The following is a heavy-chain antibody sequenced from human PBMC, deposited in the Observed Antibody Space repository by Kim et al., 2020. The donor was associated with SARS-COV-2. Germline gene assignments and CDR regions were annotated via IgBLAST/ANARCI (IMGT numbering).Heavy chain of an antibody. J-gene: IGHJ4*02. D-gene: IGHD3-22*01. V-gene: IGHV3-33*05. CDR1: GFTFSSYG. Sequence: GGSLRLSCAASGFTFSSYGMHWVRQAPGKGLEWVAVISYDGSNKYYADSVKGRFTISRDNSKNTLYLQMNSLRAEDTAVYYCARDPDNDSSGSGPGYWGQGTLVTVSS. CDR3: ARDPDNDSSGSGPGY. CDR2: ISYDGSNK.